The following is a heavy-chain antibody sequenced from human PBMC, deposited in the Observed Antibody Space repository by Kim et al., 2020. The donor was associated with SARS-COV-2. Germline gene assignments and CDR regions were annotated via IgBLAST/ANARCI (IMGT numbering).Heavy chain of an antibody. D-gene: IGHD3-16*02. J-gene: IGHJ3*01. CDR3: VKDALGGVIVPDSLDV. V-gene: IGHV3-30*02. Sequence: DSVKGRFTISRDNSMNTVFLQVNSLRPEDTAVYYCVKDALGGVIVPDSLDVWGQGTIISVSS.